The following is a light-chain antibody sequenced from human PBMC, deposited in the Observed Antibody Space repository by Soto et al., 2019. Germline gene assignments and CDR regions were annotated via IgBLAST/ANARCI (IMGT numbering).Light chain of an antibody. Sequence: DIQMTQSPSTRSASVGDRVTITFRASQSISTWLAWYQQKPGKAPKLLIYDVSSLDSGVPSRFSGSGSGTEFSLTISSLQPDDSATYYCQQYNTYWTFGQGTKVDIK. CDR2: DVS. J-gene: IGKJ1*01. CDR1: QSISTW. V-gene: IGKV1-5*01. CDR3: QQYNTYWT.